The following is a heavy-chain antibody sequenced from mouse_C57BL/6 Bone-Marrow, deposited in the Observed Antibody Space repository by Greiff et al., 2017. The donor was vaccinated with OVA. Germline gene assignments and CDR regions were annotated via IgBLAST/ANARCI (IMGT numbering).Heavy chain of an antibody. CDR2: IYPRSGNT. D-gene: IGHD2-2*01. CDR1: GYTFTSYG. Sequence: QVQLKQSGAELARPGASVKLSCKASGYTFTSYGISWVKQRTGQGLEWIGEIYPRSGNTYYNEKFKGKATLTADKSSSTAYMELRSLTSEDSAVYFCAREGGYGAGPYLDYWGQGTTLTVSS. V-gene: IGHV1-81*01. J-gene: IGHJ2*01. CDR3: AREGGYGAGPYLDY.